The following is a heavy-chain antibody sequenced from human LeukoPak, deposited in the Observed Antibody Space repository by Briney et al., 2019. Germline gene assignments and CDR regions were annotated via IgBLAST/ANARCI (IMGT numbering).Heavy chain of an antibody. CDR1: GFTFDDYA. V-gene: IGHV3-9*01. CDR3: AKSWNYYDSSGDDALDI. D-gene: IGHD3-22*01. Sequence: GGSLRLSCAASGFTFDDYAMHWVRQAPGKGLEWVSGISWNSGSIGYADSVKGRFTISRDNSKNTLYLQMNSLRVEDTAVYYCAKSWNYYDSSGDDALDIWGQGTMVTVSS. CDR2: ISWNSGSI. J-gene: IGHJ3*02.